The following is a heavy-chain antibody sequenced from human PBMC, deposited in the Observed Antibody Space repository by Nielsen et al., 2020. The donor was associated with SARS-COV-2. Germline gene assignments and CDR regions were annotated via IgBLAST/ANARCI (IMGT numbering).Heavy chain of an antibody. D-gene: IGHD5-18*01. Sequence: GGSLRLSCSSSGFTFRGHWMNWVRQAPGKVLDWFSSLSSSSSYIYYADSVKGRFTISRDNAKNSLYLQMNSLRAEDTAVYYCAKQYSYGWGDFDYWGQGTLVTVSS. CDR1: GFTFRGHW. V-gene: IGHV3-21*01. CDR2: LSSSSSYI. CDR3: AKQYSYGWGDFDY. J-gene: IGHJ4*02.